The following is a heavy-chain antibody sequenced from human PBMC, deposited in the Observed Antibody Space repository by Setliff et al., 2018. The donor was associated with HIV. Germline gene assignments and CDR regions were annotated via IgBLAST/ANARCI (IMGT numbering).Heavy chain of an antibody. J-gene: IGHJ6*02. CDR2: IYYSGST. Sequence: SETLSLTCTVSGYSISSGYYWGWIRQPPGKGLEWIGYIYYSGSTNCNPSLKSRVTISVDTSKNQFSLKLSSVIAADTAVYYCARIFGDQGYYYGMDVWGQGTTVTVSS. CDR3: ARIFGDQGYYYGMDV. D-gene: IGHD3-3*01. V-gene: IGHV4-61*01. CDR1: GYSISSGYY.